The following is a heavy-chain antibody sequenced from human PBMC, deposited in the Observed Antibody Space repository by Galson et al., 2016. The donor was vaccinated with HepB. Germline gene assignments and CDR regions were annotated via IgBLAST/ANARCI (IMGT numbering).Heavy chain of an antibody. J-gene: IGHJ4*02. Sequence: SLRLSCAASEFTFSSNAMGWVRQAPGKGLEWVSGISGSGDRTHYADSVKGRFTISRDNSKNTLYLQMNSLRAEDTAVYYCAKESTTCYGGFKQFDYWGQGTLVTVSS. CDR1: EFTFSSNA. CDR2: ISGSGDRT. D-gene: IGHD2/OR15-2a*01. CDR3: AKESTTCYGGFKQFDY. V-gene: IGHV3-23*01.